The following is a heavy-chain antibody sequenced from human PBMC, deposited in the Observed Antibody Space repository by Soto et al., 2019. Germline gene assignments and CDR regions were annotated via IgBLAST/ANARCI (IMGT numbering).Heavy chain of an antibody. CDR3: ASWYYDSSPIFDY. D-gene: IGHD3-22*01. J-gene: IGHJ4*02. CDR1: GFTFSSYA. V-gene: IGHV3-30-3*01. Sequence: GGSLRLSCAASGFTFSSYAMHWVRQAPGKGLEWVAVISYDGSNKYYADSVKGRFTISRDNSKNTLYLQMNSLRAEDTAVYYCASWYYDSSPIFDYWGQGTLVTVPQ. CDR2: ISYDGSNK.